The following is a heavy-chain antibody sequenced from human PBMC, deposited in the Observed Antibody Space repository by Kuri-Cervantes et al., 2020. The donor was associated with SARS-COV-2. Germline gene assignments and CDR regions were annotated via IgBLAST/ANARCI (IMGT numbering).Heavy chain of an antibody. Sequence: ESLKISCAVYGGSFSGYYWSWIRQPPGKGLEWIGEINHSGSTNYNPSLKSRVTVSVDTSKNQFSLKLSSVTAADTAVYYCARVAAAYWYFDLWGRGTLVTVSS. CDR1: GGSFSGYY. J-gene: IGHJ2*01. CDR2: INHSGST. D-gene: IGHD6-13*01. CDR3: ARVAAAYWYFDL. V-gene: IGHV4-34*01.